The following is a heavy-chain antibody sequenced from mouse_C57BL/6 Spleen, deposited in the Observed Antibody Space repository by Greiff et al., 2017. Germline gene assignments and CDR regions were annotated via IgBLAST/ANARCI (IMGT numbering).Heavy chain of an antibody. J-gene: IGHJ4*01. CDR3: ARSGGITTLGEDYARDY. V-gene: IGHV1-4*01. CDR2: INPSSGYT. D-gene: IGHD1-1*01. CDR1: GYTFTSYT. Sequence: QVQLQQSGAELARPGASVKMSCKASGYTFTSYTMHWVKQRPGQGLEWIGDINPSSGYTKYKQKFKDKATLTADKASSTAYMQLSSLTSEDSAVYYCARSGGITTLGEDYARDYWGQGTSVTVSS.